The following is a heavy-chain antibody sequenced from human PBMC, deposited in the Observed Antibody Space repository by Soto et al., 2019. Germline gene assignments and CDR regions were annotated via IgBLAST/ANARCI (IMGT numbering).Heavy chain of an antibody. CDR2: IIPIFGTA. D-gene: IGHD2-21*02. CDR3: AREVDIVVVTAIRPFYGMDV. V-gene: IGHV1-69*01. CDR1: GGTFSSYA. J-gene: IGHJ6*02. Sequence: QVQLVQSGAEVKKPGSSVKVSCKASGGTFSSYAISWVRQAPRQGLEWMGGIIPIFGTANYAQKFQGRVTITADESTSTAYMELSSLRSEDTAVYYCAREVDIVVVTAIRPFYGMDVWGQGTTVTVSS.